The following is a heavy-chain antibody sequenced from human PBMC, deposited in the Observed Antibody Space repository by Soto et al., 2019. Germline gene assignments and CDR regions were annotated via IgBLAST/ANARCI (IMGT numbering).Heavy chain of an antibody. Sequence: QVQLQESGPGLVKPSQTLSLTCTVSGGSINSGDYYWSWVRQLPGEGLEWIGFISYSGSTYYNPSLESGVTISLDTSKNQFSLELNSVTAADSAVYYCAREVSPNSRGWYTVLVRWFDPWGQGTLVTVSS. CDR3: AREVSPNSRGWYTVLVRWFDP. CDR2: ISYSGST. D-gene: IGHD6-19*01. V-gene: IGHV4-31*03. CDR1: GGSINSGDYY. J-gene: IGHJ5*02.